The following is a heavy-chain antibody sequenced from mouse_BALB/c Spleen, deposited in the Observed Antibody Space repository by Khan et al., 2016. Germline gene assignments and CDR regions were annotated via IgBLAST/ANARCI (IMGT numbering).Heavy chain of an antibody. CDR3: ARPPLYDGYAWFAY. CDR2: INPDSSTI. J-gene: IGHJ3*01. CDR1: GFDFSRYW. V-gene: IGHV4-1*02. Sequence: EVKLLESGGGLVQPGGSLKLSCAASGFDFSRYWMSWVRQAPGKGLEWIGEINPDSSTINYTPSLKDKFIISRDNAKNKLYLQMSKVRSEDTALYYCARPPLYDGYAWFAYWGQGTLVTVSA. D-gene: IGHD1-2*01.